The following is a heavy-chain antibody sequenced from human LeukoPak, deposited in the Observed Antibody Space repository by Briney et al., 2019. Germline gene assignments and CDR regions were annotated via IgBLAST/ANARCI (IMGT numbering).Heavy chain of an antibody. CDR1: GYTFTSHY. D-gene: IGHD3-10*01. Sequence: ASEKVSCKASGYTFTSHYMHWVRQAPGQGLEWMGIINPSGGSTSYAQKFQGRVTMTRDMSTSTVYMELSSLRSEDTAVYYCARDPGYYGSGTDTIYYYYYMDVWGKGTTVTVSS. CDR3: ARDPGYYGSGTDTIYYYYYMDV. V-gene: IGHV1-46*01. CDR2: INPSGGST. J-gene: IGHJ6*03.